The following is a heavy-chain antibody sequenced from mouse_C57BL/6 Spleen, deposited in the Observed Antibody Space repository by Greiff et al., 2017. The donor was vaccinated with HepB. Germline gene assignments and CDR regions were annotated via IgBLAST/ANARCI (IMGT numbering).Heavy chain of an antibody. J-gene: IGHJ1*03. V-gene: IGHV1-64*01. CDR2: IHPNSGST. CDR1: GYTFTSYW. Sequence: QVQLQQPGAELVKPGASVKLSCKASGYTFTSYWMHWVKQRPGQGLEWIGMIHPNSGSTNYNEKFKSKATLTVDKSSSTAYMQLSSLTSEDSAVYYCARPQYYGSSYGYFDVWGTGTTVTVSS. CDR3: ARPQYYGSSYGYFDV. D-gene: IGHD1-1*01.